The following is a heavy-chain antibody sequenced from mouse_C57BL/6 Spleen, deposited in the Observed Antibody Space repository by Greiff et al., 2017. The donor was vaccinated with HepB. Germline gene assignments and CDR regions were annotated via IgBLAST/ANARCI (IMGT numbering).Heavy chain of an antibody. J-gene: IGHJ1*03. Sequence: EVQLQESGGGLVKPGGSLKLSCAASGFTFSSYAMSWVRQTPEKRLEWVATISDGGSYTYYPDNVKGRFTISRDNAKNNLYLQMSHLKSEDTAMYYCARGELGRYFDVWGTGTTVTVSS. CDR3: ARGELGRYFDV. CDR1: GFTFSSYA. D-gene: IGHD4-1*01. CDR2: ISDGGSYT. V-gene: IGHV5-4*01.